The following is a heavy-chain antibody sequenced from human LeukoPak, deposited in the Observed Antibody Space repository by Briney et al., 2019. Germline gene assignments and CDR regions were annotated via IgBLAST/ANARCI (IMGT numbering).Heavy chain of an antibody. D-gene: IGHD1-26*01. J-gene: IGHJ4*02. CDR2: IKGDASAK. V-gene: IGHV3-7*01. CDR1: GFIFSSYW. CDR3: ARDVVGALDD. Sequence: GGSLRLSCAASGFIFSSYWMGWVRQAPGKGLEWVANIKGDASAKHYVDSVKGRFTISRDNADNSVYLQMNSLGVEDTAVYYCARDVVGALDDWGQGTLVTASS.